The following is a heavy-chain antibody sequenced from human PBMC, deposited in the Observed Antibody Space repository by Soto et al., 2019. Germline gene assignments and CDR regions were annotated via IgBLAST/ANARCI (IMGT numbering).Heavy chain of an antibody. CDR3: ARENGYSMDV. D-gene: IGHD6-13*01. CDR2: VTGDGSTT. Sequence: EVQLVESGGGSVQPGGSLRLSCAASGFTFRSYFMAWVRQAPGKGLVLVSQVTGDGSTTNYADSVRGRFTISRDNAKNTLYLQMNSLRDEDTAIYYCARENGYSMDVWGQGTTVTVSS. CDR1: GFTFRSYF. V-gene: IGHV3-74*01. J-gene: IGHJ6*02.